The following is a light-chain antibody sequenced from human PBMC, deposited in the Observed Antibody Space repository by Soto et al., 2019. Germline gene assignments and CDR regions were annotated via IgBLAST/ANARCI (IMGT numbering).Light chain of an antibody. CDR2: GNH. CDR3: VTWDDSLNAWV. CDR1: SSNIGIST. J-gene: IGLJ3*02. Sequence: QSVLTQPPSASGTPGQKVTISCSGSSSNIGISTVNWYQVLQGTAPKLLIYGNHQRPSGIPDRISGSKSDTSASLAISGLQSEDEADYFCVTWDDSLNAWVFGGGTKVTVL. V-gene: IGLV1-44*01.